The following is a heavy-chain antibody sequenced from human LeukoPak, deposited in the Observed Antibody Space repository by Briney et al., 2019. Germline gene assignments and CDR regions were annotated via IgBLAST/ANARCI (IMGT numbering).Heavy chain of an antibody. Sequence: PSETLSLTCTVSGGSISSDSYYWSWIRQPAGKGLEWIGRFYTSGSTNYNPSLKSRVTISVDTSKNQFSLKLSSVTAADTAVYYCARGGITGTTKYYFDYWGQGTLVTVSS. J-gene: IGHJ4*02. CDR2: FYTSGST. D-gene: IGHD1-20*01. CDR3: ARGGITGTTKYYFDY. CDR1: GGSISSDSYY. V-gene: IGHV4-61*02.